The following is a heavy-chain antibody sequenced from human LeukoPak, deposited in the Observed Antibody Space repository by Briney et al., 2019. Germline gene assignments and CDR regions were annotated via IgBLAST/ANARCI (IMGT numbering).Heavy chain of an antibody. CDR1: GGSISSYY. D-gene: IGHD6-13*01. J-gene: IGHJ4*02. Sequence: SETLSLTCTVSGGSISSYYWSWIRQPPGKGLEWIGEINHSGSTNYNPSLKSRVTISVDTSNNQFSLKLSSVTAADTAVYYCARHGYSSSWYYLDYWGQGTLVTVSS. CDR2: INHSGST. V-gene: IGHV4-34*01. CDR3: ARHGYSSSWYYLDY.